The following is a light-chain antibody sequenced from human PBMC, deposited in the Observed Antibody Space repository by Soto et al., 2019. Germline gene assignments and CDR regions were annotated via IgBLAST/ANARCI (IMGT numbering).Light chain of an antibody. J-gene: IGLJ2*01. Sequence: QSALTQPASVSGSPGQSITISCTGTSSDVGGYNYVSWYQQHPGKAPKLMIYDVSNRPSGVSNRFSGSKSGNTASLTISGLQAEDEADYYCSSYTSSSTLVVFGVGTQLPVL. CDR3: SSYTSSSTLVV. V-gene: IGLV2-14*01. CDR2: DVS. CDR1: SSDVGGYNY.